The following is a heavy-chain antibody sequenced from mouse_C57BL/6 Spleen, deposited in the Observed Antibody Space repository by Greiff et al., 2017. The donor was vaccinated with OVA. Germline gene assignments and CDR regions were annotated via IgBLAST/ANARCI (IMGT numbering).Heavy chain of an antibody. J-gene: IGHJ1*03. CDR2: IYWDDDK. CDR1: GFSLSTSGMG. D-gene: IGHD3-3*01. V-gene: IGHV8-12*01. CDR3: ARRDRAWYFDV. Sequence: VTLKECGPGILQSSQTLSLTCSFSGFSLSTSGMGVSWIRQPSGKGLEWLAHIYWDDDKRYNPSLKSRLTISKDTSRNQVFLKITSVDTADTATYYCARRDRAWYFDVWGTGTTVTVSS.